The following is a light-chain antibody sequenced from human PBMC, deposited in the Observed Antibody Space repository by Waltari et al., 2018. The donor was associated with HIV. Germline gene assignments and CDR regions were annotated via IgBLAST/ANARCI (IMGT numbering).Light chain of an antibody. J-gene: IGLJ1*01. CDR2: SNH. Sequence: QSVLTQPPSASGTPGQRVTISCSGSSSNIGSNPINWYRQLPGTAPKLLIYSNHQWPSGCPDRFSGSKSGTSASLAISGLQSEDEADYYCAAWDDSLHGYVFGTGTKVTVV. CDR3: AAWDDSLHGYV. V-gene: IGLV1-44*01. CDR1: SSNIGSNP.